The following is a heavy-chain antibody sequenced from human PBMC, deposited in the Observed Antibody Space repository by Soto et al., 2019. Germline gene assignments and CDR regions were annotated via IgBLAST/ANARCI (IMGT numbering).Heavy chain of an antibody. Sequence: DVQLLDSGGGLVQPGGSLRLSCAASGFIFSNYVMSWVRQTPGKGLEWVSGISGRGDNTYYADSVKGRFTVSRDNSKNTLYVQMDSLRAEDTDVYYCAKTALRVGPFYYWGQGTLVTVSS. V-gene: IGHV3-23*01. J-gene: IGHJ4*02. CDR1: GFIFSNYV. CDR3: AKTALRVGPFYY. CDR2: ISGRGDNT. D-gene: IGHD2-15*01.